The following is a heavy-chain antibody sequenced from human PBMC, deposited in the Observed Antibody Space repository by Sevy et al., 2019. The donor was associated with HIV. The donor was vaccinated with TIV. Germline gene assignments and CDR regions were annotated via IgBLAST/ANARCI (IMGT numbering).Heavy chain of an antibody. J-gene: IGHJ4*02. D-gene: IGHD6-13*01. CDR2: IRSKGNSYAT. Sequence: GGSLRLSCAASGFTFSGSAMQWVRQASGKGLEWVGRIRSKGNSYATAYAASVKGRFTISRDDSKNTVCLQMNSLKTEDTAVYYCTRGGARDSSSWYDYFDYWGQGTLVTISS. CDR1: GFTFSGSA. V-gene: IGHV3-73*01. CDR3: TRGGARDSSSWYDYFDY.